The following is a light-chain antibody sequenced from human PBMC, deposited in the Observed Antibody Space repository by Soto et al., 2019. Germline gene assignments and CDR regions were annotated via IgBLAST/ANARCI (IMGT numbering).Light chain of an antibody. J-gene: IGLJ2*01. CDR1: SSDVGGYNY. CDR2: DVS. V-gene: IGLV2-14*01. Sequence: QSALTQPASVSGSPEQSITISCTGTSSDVGGYNYVSWYQQEPGKAPKLMIYDVSSRPSGVSNRFSGSKSGNTASLTISGLQAEDEADYYCSSYTSSDSLVFGGGTKVTVL. CDR3: SSYTSSDSLV.